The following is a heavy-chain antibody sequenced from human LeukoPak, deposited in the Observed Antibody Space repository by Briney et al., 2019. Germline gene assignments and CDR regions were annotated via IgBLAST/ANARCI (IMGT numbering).Heavy chain of an antibody. J-gene: IGHJ5*02. V-gene: IGHV1-2*02. CDR1: GYTFTGYY. CDR3: AIYYDSSGYYLDP. CDR2: INPNSGGT. Sequence: ASVKVSCKASGYTFTGYYMHWVRQASGQGLEWMGWINPNSGGTNYAQKFQGRVTMTRDTSISTAYTELSRLRSDDTAVYYCAIYYDSSGYYLDPWGQGTLVTVSS. D-gene: IGHD3-22*01.